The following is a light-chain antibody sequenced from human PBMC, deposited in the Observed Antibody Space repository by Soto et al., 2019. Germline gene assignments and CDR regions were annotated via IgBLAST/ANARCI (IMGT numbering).Light chain of an antibody. CDR3: QRGDT. CDR2: DAS. J-gene: IGKJ5*01. Sequence: EIVLTQSSATLSLSPGERATLSCRASQRVSNNLAWYQQKPGQAPRLLIYDASNRATGIPARFSGSGSGTDFTLTISWLEPEDFAVYYCQRGDTFGQGTRLEIK. V-gene: IGKV3-11*01. CDR1: QRVSNN.